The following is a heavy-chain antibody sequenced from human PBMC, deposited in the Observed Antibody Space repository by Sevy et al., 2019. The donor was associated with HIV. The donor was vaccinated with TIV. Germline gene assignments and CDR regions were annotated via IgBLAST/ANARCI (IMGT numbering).Heavy chain of an antibody. D-gene: IGHD3-16*01. J-gene: IGHJ5*02. CDR1: GGSFSAYD. Sequence: SETLSLTCAVYGGSFSAYDWAWIRQTPGKGLEWIGEINHSGNSNYNPSLKSRVSISMDRSKNQISLNVTTVTAADTTMCYGARVFGGLVLPTGMRGSGYWFDHWGQGNLVTVSS. CDR2: INHSGNS. V-gene: IGHV4-34*01. CDR3: ARVFGGLVLPTGMRGSGYWFDH.